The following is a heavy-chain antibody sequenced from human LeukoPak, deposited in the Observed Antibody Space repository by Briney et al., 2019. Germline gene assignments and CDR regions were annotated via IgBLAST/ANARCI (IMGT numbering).Heavy chain of an antibody. Sequence: GASVKVSCKASGYTFTSYGISWVRQAPGQGLEWMGWISAYNSNTNYAQKLQGRVTMTTDTSTSTAYMELRSLRSDGTAVYYCARIYQLLIHDAFDIWGQGTMVTVSS. V-gene: IGHV1-18*01. J-gene: IGHJ3*02. D-gene: IGHD2-2*01. CDR1: GYTFTSYG. CDR3: ARIYQLLIHDAFDI. CDR2: ISAYNSNT.